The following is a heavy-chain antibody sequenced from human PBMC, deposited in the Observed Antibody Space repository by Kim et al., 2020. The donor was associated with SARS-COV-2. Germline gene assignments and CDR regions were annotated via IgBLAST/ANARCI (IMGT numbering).Heavy chain of an antibody. CDR1: GYTFTGYY. CDR2: INPNSGGT. Sequence: ASVKVSCKASGYTFTGYYMYWVRQAPGQGLEWMGWINPNSGGTNYAQKFQGWVTMTRDTSISTAYMELSRLRSDDTAVYYCAREGCSSTSCQYYFDYWGQGTLVTVSS. D-gene: IGHD2-2*01. J-gene: IGHJ4*02. CDR3: AREGCSSTSCQYYFDY. V-gene: IGHV1-2*04.